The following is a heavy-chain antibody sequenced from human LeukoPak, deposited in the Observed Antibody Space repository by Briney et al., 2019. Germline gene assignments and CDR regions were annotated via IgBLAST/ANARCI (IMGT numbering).Heavy chain of an antibody. J-gene: IGHJ3*02. CDR2: ITAGNGNT. Sequence: ASVTVSFKSSVYTFISYGIGWVRQAPRQGLEWMGWITAGNGNTNYAQKVQGRVTMTTDTSTSTAYMELRSLRSDDTAVYFCARDLARGYSYGYNAFDIWGQGTMVTVSS. CDR1: VYTFISYG. CDR3: ARDLARGYSYGYNAFDI. V-gene: IGHV1-18*01. D-gene: IGHD5-18*01.